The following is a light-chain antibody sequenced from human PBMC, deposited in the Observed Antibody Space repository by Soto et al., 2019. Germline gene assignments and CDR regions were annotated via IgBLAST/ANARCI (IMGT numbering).Light chain of an antibody. CDR2: GAS. CDR1: QSVSSN. V-gene: IGKV3-20*01. CDR3: QQYGSSPIT. J-gene: IGKJ5*01. Sequence: EIVLKQSPATLSLTPGERATLSCRASQSVSSNLAWYQQKPGQAPRLLIYGASNRATGIPDRFSGGGSGTDFTLTISRLEPEDFAVYYCQQYGSSPITFGQGTRLEIK.